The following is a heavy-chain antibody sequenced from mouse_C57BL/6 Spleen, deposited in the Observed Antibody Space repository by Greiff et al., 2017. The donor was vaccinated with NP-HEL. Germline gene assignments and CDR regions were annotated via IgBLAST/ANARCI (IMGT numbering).Heavy chain of an antibody. CDR2: IYPSDSET. V-gene: IGHV1-61*01. J-gene: IGHJ2*01. CDR3: AREGNGPYYFDY. Sequence: VQLQQPGAELVRPGSSVKLSCKASGYTFTSYWMDWVKQRPGQGLEWIGNIYPSDSETHYNQKFKDKATLTVDKSSSTAYMQRSSLTSEDSAVDYCAREGNGPYYFDYWGQGTTLTVSS. CDR1: GYTFTSYW.